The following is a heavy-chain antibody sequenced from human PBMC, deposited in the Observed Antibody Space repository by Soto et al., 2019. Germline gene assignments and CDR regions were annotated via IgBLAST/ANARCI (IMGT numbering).Heavy chain of an antibody. CDR3: AKLYCSSTSCNDY. CDR2: ISGSGGRT. V-gene: IGHV3-23*01. J-gene: IGHJ4*02. Sequence: EVQLLESGGGLVQPGGSLRLSCAASGFTFSSSAMSWVRQAPGKGLAWVSAISGSGGRTYYADSVKGRFTISRDNSKNTLYLQMNSLRAEDTAVYYCAKLYCSSTSCNDYWGQGTLVTVAS. D-gene: IGHD2-2*01. CDR1: GFTFSSSA.